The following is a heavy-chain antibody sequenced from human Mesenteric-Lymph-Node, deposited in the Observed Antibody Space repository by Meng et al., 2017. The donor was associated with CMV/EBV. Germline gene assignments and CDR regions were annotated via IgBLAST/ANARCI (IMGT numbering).Heavy chain of an antibody. CDR3: ARGYRHYDSSGYFPIDY. V-gene: IGHV3-21*01. CDR1: GFTFSTYG. D-gene: IGHD3-22*01. Sequence: GGSLRLSCAASGFTFSTYGMDWVRQAPGKGLEWVSSISTNSSYTYYADSVKGRFTISRDNAKNSQYLQMNSLRAEDTAVYYCARGYRHYDSSGYFPIDYWGQGTLVTVSS. CDR2: ISTNSSYT. J-gene: IGHJ4*02.